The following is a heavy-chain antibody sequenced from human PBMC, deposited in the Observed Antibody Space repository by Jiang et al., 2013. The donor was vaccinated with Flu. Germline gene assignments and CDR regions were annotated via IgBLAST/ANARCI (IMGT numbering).Heavy chain of an antibody. CDR1: GGSISSDY. J-gene: IGHJ5*02. Sequence: GSGLVKPSETLSLTCTVSGGSISSDYWSWIRQPPGKGLEWIGYIYYSGSTTYNPSLTSRVTISVDTSKNQFSLKLTSVTAADTAVYYCARGVDGATFKFDPWGQGTLVTVSS. V-gene: IGHV4-59*01. CDR2: IYYSGST. CDR3: ARGVDGATFKFDP. D-gene: IGHD2/OR15-2a*01.